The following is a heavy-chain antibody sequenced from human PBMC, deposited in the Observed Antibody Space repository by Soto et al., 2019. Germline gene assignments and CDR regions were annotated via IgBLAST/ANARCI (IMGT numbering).Heavy chain of an antibody. CDR2: IFQGGNT. V-gene: IGHV4-38-2*01. Sequence: SETLSLTCAVSGFFISSGNYWGWIRKPPGKGLECIGSIFQGGNTYYNPSRKSRVTISVDMSKNQFSLKLNSVTAADTAVYYCARARWYDAFDVWGQGTVVTVSS. D-gene: IGHD2-15*01. CDR3: ARARWYDAFDV. J-gene: IGHJ3*01. CDR1: GFFISSGNY.